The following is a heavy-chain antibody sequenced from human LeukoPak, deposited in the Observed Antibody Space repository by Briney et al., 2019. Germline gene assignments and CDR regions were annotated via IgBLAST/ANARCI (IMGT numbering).Heavy chain of an antibody. CDR3: AGSGSGGNWFDP. CDR2: ISGSGGST. Sequence: PGGSLRLSCAASGFTFSSYAMSWVRQAPGKGLEWVSAISGSGGSTYYADSVKGRFTISRDNSKNTLYLQMNSLRAEDTAVYYCAGSGSGGNWFDPWGQGTLVTVSS. CDR1: GFTFSSYA. V-gene: IGHV3-23*01. D-gene: IGHD3-10*01. J-gene: IGHJ5*02.